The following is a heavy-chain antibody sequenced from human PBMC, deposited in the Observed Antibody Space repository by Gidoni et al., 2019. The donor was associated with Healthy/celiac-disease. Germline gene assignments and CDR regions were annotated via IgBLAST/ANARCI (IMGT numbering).Heavy chain of an antibody. CDR1: GFTFSSYS. CDR3: ARDLPTYYYGSGRGGFDP. V-gene: IGHV3-21*01. D-gene: IGHD3-10*01. J-gene: IGHJ5*02. CDR2: ISSSSSYI. Sequence: EVQLVESGGGLVTHGGSLRLSCAASGFTFSSYSMNWVRQAQGKGLEWVSSISSSSSYIYYADSVKGLFTISRDNSKNSLYLQMNSLRAEDTAVYYWARDLPTYYYGSGRGGFDPWGQGTLVTVSS.